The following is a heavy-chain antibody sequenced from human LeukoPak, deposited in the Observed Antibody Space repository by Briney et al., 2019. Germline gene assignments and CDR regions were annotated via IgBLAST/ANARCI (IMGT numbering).Heavy chain of an antibody. D-gene: IGHD3-3*01. J-gene: IGHJ4*02. CDR1: GGSLSSSSYY. Sequence: SETLSLTCTVSGGSLSSSSYYWGWIRQPPGKGLEWIGSIYYSGSTYYNPSLKSRVTISVDTSKNQFSLKLSSVTAADTAVYYCARHRELRFLEWSNPAIDYWGQGTLVTVSS. V-gene: IGHV4-39*01. CDR2: IYYSGST. CDR3: ARHRELRFLEWSNPAIDY.